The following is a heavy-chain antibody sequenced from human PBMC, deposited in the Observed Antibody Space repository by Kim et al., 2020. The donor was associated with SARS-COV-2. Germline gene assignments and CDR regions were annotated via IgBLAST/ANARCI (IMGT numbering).Heavy chain of an antibody. D-gene: IGHD3-10*01. CDR3: ARDGGEMATTIIGLVFDY. CDR1: GYTFTSYG. Sequence: ASVKVSCKASGYTFTSYGISWVRQAPGQGLEWMGWISAYNGNTNYAQKLQGRVTMTTDTSTSTAYMELRSLRSDDTAVYYCARDGGEMATTIIGLVFDYWGQGTLVTVSS. CDR2: ISAYNGNT. J-gene: IGHJ4*02. V-gene: IGHV1-18*04.